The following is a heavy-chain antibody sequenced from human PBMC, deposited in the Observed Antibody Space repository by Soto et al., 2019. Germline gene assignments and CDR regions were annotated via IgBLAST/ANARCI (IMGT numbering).Heavy chain of an antibody. J-gene: IGHJ6*02. CDR3: ARERALGDFWSGRVLLGGMDV. Sequence: SETLSLTCTVSGVSISSGGYYWSWISQHPGKGLEWIGYIYYSGSTYYNPSLKSRVTISVDTSKNQFSLKLSSVTAADTAVYYCARERALGDFWSGRVLLGGMDVRGQGTTVTVSS. D-gene: IGHD3-3*01. CDR2: IYYSGST. V-gene: IGHV4-31*03. CDR1: GVSISSGGYY.